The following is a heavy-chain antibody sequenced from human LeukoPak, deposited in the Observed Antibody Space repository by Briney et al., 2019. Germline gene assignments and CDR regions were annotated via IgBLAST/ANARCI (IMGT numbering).Heavy chain of an antibody. CDR1: GGSISSYY. J-gene: IGHJ6*02. D-gene: IGHD2-2*02. CDR2: IYYSGST. CDR3: ARMTGYCSSTSCYTGFEGMDV. V-gene: IGHV4-59*01. Sequence: SETLSLTCTVSGGSISSYYWSWIRQPPGKGLEWIGYIYYSGSTNYNPSLKSRVTISVDTSKNQFSLKLSSVTAAHTAVYYCARMTGYCSSTSCYTGFEGMDVWSQGTTVTVSS.